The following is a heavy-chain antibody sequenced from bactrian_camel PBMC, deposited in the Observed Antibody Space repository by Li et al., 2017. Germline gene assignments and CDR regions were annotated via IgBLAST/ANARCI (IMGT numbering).Heavy chain of an antibody. CDR3: AAESATPCVADGIWIEYDYNY. D-gene: IGHD6*01. CDR1: GFTGGRHC. V-gene: IGHV3S1*01. CDR2: VSPGGQRT. Sequence: HVQLVESGGGSVQAEGSLRLSCVATGFTGGRHCMAWFRQLPGKEREAVAGVSPGGQRTYYTDSVKGRFTISKDSAKNTLSLRMNSLTPEDTAMYYCAAESATPCVADGIWIEYDYNYWGQGTQVTVS. J-gene: IGHJ4*01.